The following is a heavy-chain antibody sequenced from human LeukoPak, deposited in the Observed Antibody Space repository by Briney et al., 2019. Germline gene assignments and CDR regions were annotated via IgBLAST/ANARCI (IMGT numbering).Heavy chain of an antibody. CDR3: ARPRGDSSGYFDY. CDR2: IIPIFGTA. V-gene: IGHV1-69*01. Sequence: ASVTVSCTASGGTFSSYAISWVRQAPGQGLEWMGGIIPIFGTANYAQKFQGRVTITADESTSTAYMELSSLRSEDTAVYYCARPRGDSSGYFDYWGQGTLVTVSS. J-gene: IGHJ4*02. CDR1: GGTFSSYA. D-gene: IGHD3-22*01.